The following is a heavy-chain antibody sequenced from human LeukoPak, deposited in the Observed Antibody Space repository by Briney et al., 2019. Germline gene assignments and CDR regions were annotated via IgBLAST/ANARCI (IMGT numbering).Heavy chain of an antibody. V-gene: IGHV4-31*03. CDR3: AREGIAAAGDAFDI. CDR1: GGSISSGGYY. CDR2: IYYSGST. J-gene: IGHJ3*02. Sequence: PSETLSLTCTVSGGSISSGGYYWSWIRQHPGKGLEWIGYIYYSGSTYYNPSLKSRVTISVDTSKNQFSLKLSPVTAADTAVYYCAREGIAAAGDAFDIWGQGTMVTVPS. D-gene: IGHD6-13*01.